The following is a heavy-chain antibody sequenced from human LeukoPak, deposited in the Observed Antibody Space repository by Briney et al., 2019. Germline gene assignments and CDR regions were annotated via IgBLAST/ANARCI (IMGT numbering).Heavy chain of an antibody. V-gene: IGHV1-2*04. CDR3: ARGLDRQQLVVPGY. J-gene: IGHJ4*02. CDR1: GYTFTGYY. D-gene: IGHD6-13*01. Sequence: ASVKVSCKASGYTFTGYYMHWVRQAHGQGLEWMGWINPNSGGTNYAQKFQGWVTMTRDTSISTAYMELSRLRSDDTAVYYCARGLDRQQLVVPGYWGQGTLVTVSS. CDR2: INPNSGGT.